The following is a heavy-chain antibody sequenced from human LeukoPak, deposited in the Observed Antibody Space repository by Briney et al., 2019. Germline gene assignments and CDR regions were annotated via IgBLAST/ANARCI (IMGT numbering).Heavy chain of an antibody. CDR1: GFTFSSYE. V-gene: IGHV3-48*03. Sequence: TGGSLRLSCAASGFTFSSYEMNWVRQAPGEGLEWVSYITTSGSTTYYADSVKGRFTISRDNAKNSLFLQMNSLRAEDTAVYYCAREAYDSSLYWGQGTLVTVSS. D-gene: IGHD3-22*01. J-gene: IGHJ4*02. CDR2: ITTSGSTT. CDR3: AREAYDSSLY.